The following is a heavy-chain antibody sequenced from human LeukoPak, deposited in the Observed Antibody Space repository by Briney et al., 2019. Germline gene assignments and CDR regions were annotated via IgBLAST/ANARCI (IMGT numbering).Heavy chain of an antibody. CDR2: ITWNTNSM. CDR1: GFIFDDYA. J-gene: IGHJ3*01. Sequence: PGRSLRLSCAASGFIFDDYAMHWVRQTPGKGLEWVAGITWNTNSMGYADSVKGRFTISRDNAKNSLYLQMDRLRVEDTALYYCVKEPSSNWYGDDAFDLWGQGTMVTVSS. V-gene: IGHV3-9*01. CDR3: VKEPSSNWYGDDAFDL. D-gene: IGHD6-13*01.